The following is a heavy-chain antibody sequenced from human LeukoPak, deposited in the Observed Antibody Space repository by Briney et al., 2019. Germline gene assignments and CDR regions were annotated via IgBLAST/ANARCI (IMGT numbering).Heavy chain of an antibody. V-gene: IGHV4-34*01. D-gene: IGHD3-9*01. Sequence: PSETLSLTCAVYGGSFSGYYWSWIRQPPGKGLEWIGEINHSGSTNYNLSLKSRVTISVDTSKNQFSLKLSSVTAADTAVYYCARGYDILTNADYFDYWGQGTLVTVSS. J-gene: IGHJ4*02. CDR3: ARGYDILTNADYFDY. CDR2: INHSGST. CDR1: GGSFSGYY.